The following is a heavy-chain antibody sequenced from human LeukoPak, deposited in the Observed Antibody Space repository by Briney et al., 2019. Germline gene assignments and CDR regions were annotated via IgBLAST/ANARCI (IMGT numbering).Heavy chain of an antibody. J-gene: IGHJ4*02. V-gene: IGHV3-30*18. CDR1: GFTFSSYG. CDR3: AKDSVRVGLRDGYNFRLGTLVY. D-gene: IGHD5-24*01. Sequence: GRSLRLSCAASGFTFSSYGMHWVRQAPGKGLEWVAVISYDGSNKYYADSVKGRFTISRDNSKNTLYLQMNSLRAEDTAVYYCAKDSVRVGLRDGYNFRLGTLVYWGQGTLVTVSS. CDR2: ISYDGSNK.